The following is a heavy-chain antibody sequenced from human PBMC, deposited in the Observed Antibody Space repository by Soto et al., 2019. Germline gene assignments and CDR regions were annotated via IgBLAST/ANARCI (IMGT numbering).Heavy chain of an antibody. Sequence: QVQLVQSGAEVKKPGASVKVSCKASGYTFTSYGISWVRQAPGQGLEWMGWISAYNGNTNYAQKLQGRVSMTTDPSTSTDYMELRSLRSDDSAVYYCGWGGFYDYDWGTYPYYYYYGMDVGGQGNTVTVSS. J-gene: IGHJ6*02. CDR3: GWGGFYDYDWGTYPYYYYYGMDV. CDR2: ISAYNGNT. D-gene: IGHD3-16*01. V-gene: IGHV1-18*04. CDR1: GYTFTSYG.